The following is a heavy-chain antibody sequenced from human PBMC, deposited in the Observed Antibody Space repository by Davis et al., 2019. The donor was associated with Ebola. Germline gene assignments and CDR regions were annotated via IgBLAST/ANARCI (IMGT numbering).Heavy chain of an antibody. CDR1: GFTFSNYA. CDR2: ISYDGSNK. CDR3: ARTKWGVVVVAFDY. J-gene: IGHJ4*02. Sequence: GESLKISCAASGFTFSNYAMHWVRQAPGKGLEWVAVISYDGSNKYYADSVKGRFTISRDNSKNTLFLQMNSLRAEDTAVYYCARTKWGVVVVAFDYWGQGTLVTVSS. V-gene: IGHV3-30-3*01. D-gene: IGHD2-15*01.